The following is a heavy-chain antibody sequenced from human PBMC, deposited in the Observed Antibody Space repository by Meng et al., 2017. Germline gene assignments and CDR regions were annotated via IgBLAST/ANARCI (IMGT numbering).Heavy chain of an antibody. CDR1: GFTLSSYW. D-gene: IGHD1-26*01. CDR3: ARGGSYYEFDYFDY. Sequence: GESLKISCEASGFTLSSYWMSWVRQAPGKGLEWVANIKEDGSEKQYVDSVKGRFTISRDNAKNSLYLQMDSLRVDDTAVYHCARGGSYYEFDYFDYWGQGTLVTVSS. V-gene: IGHV3-7*01. J-gene: IGHJ4*02. CDR2: IKEDGSEK.